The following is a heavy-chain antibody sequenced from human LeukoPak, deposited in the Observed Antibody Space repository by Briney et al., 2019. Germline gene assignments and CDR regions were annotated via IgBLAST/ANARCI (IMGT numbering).Heavy chain of an antibody. CDR2: ISYDGSDK. J-gene: IGHJ5*02. CDR3: AKEGTPQVSTWYDL. D-gene: IGHD3-10*01. Sequence: GGSLRLSCAASGFTFSSYGMHWVRQAPGKGLEWVAVISYDGSDKYFADSVKGRFIISRDNPRNTLYLQMNILRTEDTAVYYCAKEGTPQVSTWYDLWGQGTQVIVSS. V-gene: IGHV3-30*18. CDR1: GFTFSSYG.